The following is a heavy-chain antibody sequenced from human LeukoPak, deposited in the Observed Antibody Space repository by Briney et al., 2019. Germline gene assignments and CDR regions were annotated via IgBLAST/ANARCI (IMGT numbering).Heavy chain of an antibody. Sequence: GGSLRLSCVASGFTFSSYNMNWVRQAPGKGLEWVSFISSTSSYIYYGDSMKGRFTISRDNAKNSLYLQMNSLRADDTGVYYCARDGPVGIRSYDYWGQGTLVTVSS. J-gene: IGHJ4*02. CDR1: GFTFSSYN. D-gene: IGHD2-21*01. CDR2: ISSTSSYI. CDR3: ARDGPVGIRSYDY. V-gene: IGHV3-21*01.